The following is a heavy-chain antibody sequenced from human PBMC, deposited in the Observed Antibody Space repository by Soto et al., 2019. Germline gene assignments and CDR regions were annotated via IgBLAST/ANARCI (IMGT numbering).Heavy chain of an antibody. J-gene: IGHJ6*02. CDR1: GYIFVNYG. CDR2: ISPYTGNT. D-gene: IGHD3-16*01. V-gene: IGHV1-18*01. CDR3: AMVDLYVTPTPQDV. Sequence: QVQLEQSGDEVKKPGASVKVSCKASGYIFVNYGIAWVRQAPGQGLEWLGWISPYTGNTYYATKVRCRPPLPTDTSTSTAFRDLGILTSADTAVYYCAMVDLYVTPTPQDVWGQGTTVTVSS.